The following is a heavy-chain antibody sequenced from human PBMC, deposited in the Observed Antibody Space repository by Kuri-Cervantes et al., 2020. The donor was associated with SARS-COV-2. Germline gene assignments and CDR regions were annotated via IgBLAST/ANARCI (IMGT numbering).Heavy chain of an antibody. CDR3: ARGRAARYFDY. CDR2: ISYDGSNK. V-gene: IGHV3-30-3*01. Sequence: GESLKISCAASGFTFSSYAMHWVRQAPGKGLEWVAVISYDGSNKYYADSVKGRFTISRDNSKNTLYLQMNSLRAEDTAVYYCARGRAARYFDYWGQGTLVTVSS. J-gene: IGHJ4*02. D-gene: IGHD6-6*01. CDR1: GFTFSSYA.